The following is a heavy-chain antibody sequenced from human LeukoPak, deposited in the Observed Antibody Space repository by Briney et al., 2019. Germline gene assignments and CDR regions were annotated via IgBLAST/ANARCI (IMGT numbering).Heavy chain of an antibody. Sequence: SETLSLTCTVSGGSISSYYWSWIRQPPGKGLEWIGFIYDSGSTNYNSSLKSRVTISVDTSKNQFSLKLSSVTAADTAVYYCARYTYAYVKAFDIWGQGTMVTVSS. CDR2: IYDSGST. CDR3: ARYTYAYVKAFDI. D-gene: IGHD5-18*01. V-gene: IGHV4-59*01. J-gene: IGHJ3*02. CDR1: GGSISSYY.